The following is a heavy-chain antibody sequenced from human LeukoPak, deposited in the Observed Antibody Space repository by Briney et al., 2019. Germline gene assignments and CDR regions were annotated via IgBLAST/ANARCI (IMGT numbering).Heavy chain of an antibody. CDR3: TTPLRYFYWFGY. D-gene: IGHD3-9*01. J-gene: IGHJ5*01. CDR1: GFTFSSAW. CDR2: IKSKTDGRTT. V-gene: IGHV3-15*01. Sequence: PGGSLRLSCAASGFTFSSAWMSWVRQAPGQGLEWVGRIKSKTDGRTTDYAAPVKGRFTISRDHSKNTLYVQMNSLKTEDTAVYYCTTPLRYFYWFGYWGQGTLVTVSS.